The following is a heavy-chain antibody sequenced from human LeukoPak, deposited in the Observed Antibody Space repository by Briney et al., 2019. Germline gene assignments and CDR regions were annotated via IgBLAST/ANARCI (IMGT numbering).Heavy chain of an antibody. CDR3: AKDLGRYRNNFFDY. D-gene: IGHD1-26*01. J-gene: IGHJ4*02. CDR2: INSDGSGT. CDR1: GITFSTYW. Sequence: GGSLRLSCAASGITFSTYWMHWVRQAPGKGLVWVSRINSDGSGTTYADSVKGRFTISRDNAKSTLYLQMNSLRVEDTAVYYCAKDLGRYRNNFFDYWGQGTLVTVSS. V-gene: IGHV3-74*01.